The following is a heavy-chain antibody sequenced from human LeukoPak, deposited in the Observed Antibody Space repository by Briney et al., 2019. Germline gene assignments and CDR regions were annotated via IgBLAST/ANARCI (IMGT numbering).Heavy chain of an antibody. CDR2: IYYSGST. V-gene: IGHV4-59*01. J-gene: IGHJ6*03. CDR1: GGSISSYY. CDR3: ARVADYYYYMDV. Sequence: TSETLSLTCTVSGGSISSYYWSWIRQPPGKGLEGIGYIYYSGSTNYNPSLKSRITISVDTSKNQFSLKLSSVTAADTAVYYCARVADYYYYMDVWGKGTTVTISS.